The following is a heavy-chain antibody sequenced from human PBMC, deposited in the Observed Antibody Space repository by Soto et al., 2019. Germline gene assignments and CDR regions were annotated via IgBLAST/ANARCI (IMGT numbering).Heavy chain of an antibody. CDR3: AKHYYGSGSCFDY. D-gene: IGHD3-10*01. V-gene: IGHV3-23*01. CDR1: GFTFCSYA. CDR2: ISGSGGST. Sequence: PGGALRLSCAASGFTFCSYALSWGRPAPGKGLEWVSAISGSGGSTYYADSVKGRFTISRDNSKNTLYLQMNSLRAEDTAVYYCAKHYYGSGSCFDYWGQGTLVTVSS. J-gene: IGHJ4*02.